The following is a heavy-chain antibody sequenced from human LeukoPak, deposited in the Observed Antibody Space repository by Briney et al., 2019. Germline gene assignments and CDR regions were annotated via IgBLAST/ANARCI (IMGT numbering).Heavy chain of an antibody. Sequence: GGSLRLSCAASGFSFNNYAMYWVRQAPGKGLEWVALISYDGGDKYCAESMKGRITISRDNAENTLYLQMNNLRPDDTAFYFCVKEGVEYSYSYGDYWGQGTLVTVSS. CDR1: GFSFNNYA. CDR2: ISYDGGDK. CDR3: VKEGVEYSYSYGDY. V-gene: IGHV3-30*18. D-gene: IGHD3-16*01. J-gene: IGHJ4*02.